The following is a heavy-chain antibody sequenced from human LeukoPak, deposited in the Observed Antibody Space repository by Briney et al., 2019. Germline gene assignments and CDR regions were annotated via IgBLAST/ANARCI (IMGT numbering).Heavy chain of an antibody. D-gene: IGHD6-19*01. V-gene: IGHV3-30*03. CDR2: TSYDGREK. CDR1: GFTFSGYG. J-gene: IGHJ5*02. CDR3: ARVAVAGPTGWFDP. Sequence: GGSLRLSCAASGFTFSGYGMNWVRQAPGKGLEWVAITSYDGREKYYADSVKGRFTISRDNTDNVVYLQMNSLGAEDTAVYYCARVAVAGPTGWFDPWGQGTLVTVSS.